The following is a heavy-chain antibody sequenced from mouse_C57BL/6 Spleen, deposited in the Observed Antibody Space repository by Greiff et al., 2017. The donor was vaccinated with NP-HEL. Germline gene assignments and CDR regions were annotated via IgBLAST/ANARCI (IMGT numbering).Heavy chain of an antibody. V-gene: IGHV1-55*01. D-gene: IGHD2-4*01. CDR1: GYTFTSYW. J-gene: IGHJ1*03. CDR3: ARYDDYDVRYFDV. Sequence: QVQLQQSGAELVKPGASVKMSCKASGYTFTSYWITWVKQRPGQGLEWIGDIYPGSGSTNYNEKFKSKATLTVDTSSSTAYMQLSSLTSEDSAVYYCARYDDYDVRYFDVWGTGTTVTVSS. CDR2: IYPGSGST.